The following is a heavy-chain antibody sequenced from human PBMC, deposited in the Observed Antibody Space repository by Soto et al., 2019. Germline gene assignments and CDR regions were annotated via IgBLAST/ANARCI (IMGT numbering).Heavy chain of an antibody. CDR2: ISSSSSYI. Sequence: GSLSLSCAASGFTFSSYSMNWVRWAPGKGLDWVSSISSSSSYIYYAASVNGRFTISRDNAKNSLYLQMNSLRAEDTAVYYCARDAPILTGYYRLYYYYGMDVWGQGTTVTVSS. D-gene: IGHD3-9*01. CDR1: GFTFSSYS. J-gene: IGHJ6*02. V-gene: IGHV3-21*01. CDR3: ARDAPILTGYYRLYYYYGMDV.